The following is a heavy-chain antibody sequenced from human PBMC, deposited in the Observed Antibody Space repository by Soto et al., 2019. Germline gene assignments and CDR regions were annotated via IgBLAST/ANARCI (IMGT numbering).Heavy chain of an antibody. CDR2: ISGSGGTT. CDR1: GFSFSTYA. V-gene: IGHV3-23*01. Sequence: EVQLLESGGGLVQPAGSLRLSCAASGFSFSTYAMSWVRQAPGKGLEWVSGISGSGGTTYYADSVKGRFTISRDNSKSTMYLQVNSLRVDDTAVYYCAKDQAAAGTISRYFQHWGQGTLVTVSS. J-gene: IGHJ1*01. CDR3: AKDQAAAGTISRYFQH. D-gene: IGHD6-13*01.